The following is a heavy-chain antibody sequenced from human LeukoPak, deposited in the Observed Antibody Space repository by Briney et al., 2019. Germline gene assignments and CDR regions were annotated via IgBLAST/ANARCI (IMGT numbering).Heavy chain of an antibody. J-gene: IGHJ4*02. CDR2: INQVGRDQ. V-gene: IGHV3-7*05. CDR1: GFTFSTYW. Sequence: PGGSLRLSCAGSGFTFSTYWVNWVRQAPGKGLEWVANINQVGRDQYYVDSVRGRFTISKDNAKNSLYLQMDSLRAEDTAVYYCARDRYSGSYLDYWGQGTLVTVSS. CDR3: ARDRYSGSYLDY. D-gene: IGHD1-26*01.